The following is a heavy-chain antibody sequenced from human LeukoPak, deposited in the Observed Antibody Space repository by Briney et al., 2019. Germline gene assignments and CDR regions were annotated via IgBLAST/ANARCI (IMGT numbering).Heavy chain of an antibody. CDR2: ISSSGSII. CDR3: ARDRGTSTVRSFDI. D-gene: IGHD4-17*01. V-gene: IGHV3-48*03. Sequence: PGGSLRLSCAASGFTFSRYEMNWVRQAPGKGLEWVSYISSSGSIIYYAESVKGRFTISRDNAKNSLYLQMNSLRAEDTAVYYCARDRGTSTVRSFDIWGQGTMVTVSS. J-gene: IGHJ3*02. CDR1: GFTFSRYE.